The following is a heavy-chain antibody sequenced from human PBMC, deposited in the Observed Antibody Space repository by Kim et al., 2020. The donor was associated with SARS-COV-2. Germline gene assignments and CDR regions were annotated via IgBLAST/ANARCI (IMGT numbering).Heavy chain of an antibody. CDR1: GFTFISYG. D-gene: IGHD1-26*01. Sequence: GGSLRLSCAASGFTFISYGMNWVRQAPGKGLEWVSFITSVGGTRYYADSVKGRFTISRDNAKNSLYLQMNSLRDEDTAVYYCARGYSGYLHGMDVWGQGTTVTVSS. J-gene: IGHJ6*02. V-gene: IGHV3-48*02. CDR3: ARGYSGYLHGMDV. CDR2: ITSVGGTR.